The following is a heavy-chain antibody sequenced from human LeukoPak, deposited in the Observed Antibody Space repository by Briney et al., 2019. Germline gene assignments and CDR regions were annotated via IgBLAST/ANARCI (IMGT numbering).Heavy chain of an antibody. Sequence: SETLSLTCTVSGYSISSGYYWGWIRQPPGKGLEWIGSIYHSGSTYYNPSLKSRVTISVDTSKNQFSLKLSSVTAAATAGYYWARNMRGEGFDYWGQGTLVNVSS. D-gene: IGHD3-10*01. CDR2: IYHSGST. J-gene: IGHJ4*02. CDR3: ARNMRGEGFDY. CDR1: GYSISSGYY. V-gene: IGHV4-38-2*02.